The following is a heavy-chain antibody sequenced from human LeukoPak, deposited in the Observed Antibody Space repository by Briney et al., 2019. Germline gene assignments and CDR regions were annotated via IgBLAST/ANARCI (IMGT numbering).Heavy chain of an antibody. J-gene: IGHJ6*03. D-gene: IGHD4-11*01. CDR3: AREGGRHDYRNYSYYYYYMDV. CDR1: GGSISSGGNY. V-gene: IGHV4-31*03. Sequence: SETLSLTCTVSGGSISSGGNYWSWIRQHPGKGLEWIGYIYYSGSTYYNPSLKSRVTISVDTSKNQFSLKLSSVTAADTAVYYCAREGGRHDYRNYSYYYYYMDVWGKGTTVTVSS. CDR2: IYYSGST.